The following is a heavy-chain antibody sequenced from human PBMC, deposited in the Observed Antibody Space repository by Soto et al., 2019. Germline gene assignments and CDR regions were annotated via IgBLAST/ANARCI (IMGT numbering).Heavy chain of an antibody. V-gene: IGHV4-31*03. Sequence: SETLSLTCTFSGGSISSGGYYWSWIRQHPGKGLEWIGYIYYSGSTYYNPSLKSRVTISVDTSKNQFSLKLSSVTAADTAVYYCARTYDGSGPNSGGYSFDIWGQGTMVTVSS. CDR1: GGSISSGGYY. CDR2: IYYSGST. D-gene: IGHD3-22*01. J-gene: IGHJ3*02. CDR3: ARTYDGSGPNSGGYSFDI.